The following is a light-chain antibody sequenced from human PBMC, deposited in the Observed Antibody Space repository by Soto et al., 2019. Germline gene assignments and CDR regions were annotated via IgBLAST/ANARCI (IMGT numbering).Light chain of an antibody. CDR1: SPNIGNNY. J-gene: IGLJ1*01. Sequence: QSVLTQPPSVSAAPGQKVTISCPGSSPNIGNNYVSWYQQLPGTAPKLLIYDNNKRPSGIPDRFSGSKSGTSATLGITGLQTGDEADYYCGTWDSSLSAYVFGTGTKLTVL. CDR2: DNN. CDR3: GTWDSSLSAYV. V-gene: IGLV1-51*01.